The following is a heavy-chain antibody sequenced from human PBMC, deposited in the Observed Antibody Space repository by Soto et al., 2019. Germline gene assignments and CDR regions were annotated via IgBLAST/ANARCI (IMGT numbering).Heavy chain of an antibody. Sequence: PSETLSLTCTVSGGSISSYYWSWIRQPPGKGLEWIGYIYHTGNTFYNPSLQSRVTISVDQSKNQFSLSLGSVTAADTAMYYCARVERTLSTPFAYGMDVWGQGTTVTVSS. J-gene: IGHJ6*02. V-gene: IGHV4-59*12. CDR1: GGSISSYY. CDR2: IYHTGNT. D-gene: IGHD2-2*01. CDR3: ARVERTLSTPFAYGMDV.